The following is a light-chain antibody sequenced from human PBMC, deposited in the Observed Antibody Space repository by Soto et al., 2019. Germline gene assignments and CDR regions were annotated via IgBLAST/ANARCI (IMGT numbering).Light chain of an antibody. CDR3: QQYNNWPRWT. V-gene: IGKV3-15*01. CDR1: QSVSSN. Sequence: EIVMTQSPATLSVSPGERATLSCRASQSVSSNLAWYQQKPGQAPRLLIYGASTRATGIPARFSVSGSGTEFTLTNSSLQSEDFAVYYCQQYNNWPRWTFGQGTKVEIK. J-gene: IGKJ1*01. CDR2: GAS.